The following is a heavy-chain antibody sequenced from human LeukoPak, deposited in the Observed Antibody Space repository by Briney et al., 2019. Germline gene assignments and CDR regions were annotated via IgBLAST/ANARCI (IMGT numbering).Heavy chain of an antibody. J-gene: IGHJ4*02. CDR1: GFSFSDYW. V-gene: IGHV3-7*03. D-gene: IGHD4/OR15-4a*01. CDR2: IKKDGSEK. CDR3: ARRAGAYSHPYDY. Sequence: GGSLRLSCAASGFSFSDYWMSWVRQAPGKGLEWVANIKKDGSEKHYVDSVKGRFTISIDNSKNTLYLQMNSLRVEDTAVYYCARRAGAYSHPYDYWGQGTLVTVSS.